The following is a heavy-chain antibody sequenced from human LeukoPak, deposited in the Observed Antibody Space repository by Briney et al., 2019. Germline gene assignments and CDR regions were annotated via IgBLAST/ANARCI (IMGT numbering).Heavy chain of an antibody. Sequence: SETLSLTCTVSGGSISSGGYYWSWIRQHPGKGLEWIGYIYYSGSTYYNPSLKIRVTISVDTSKNQFSLKLSSVTAADTAVYYCARVVINADYYYYYYMDVWGKGTTVTVSS. V-gene: IGHV4-31*03. CDR2: IYYSGST. J-gene: IGHJ6*03. D-gene: IGHD3-22*01. CDR3: ARVVINADYYYYYYMDV. CDR1: GGSISSGGYY.